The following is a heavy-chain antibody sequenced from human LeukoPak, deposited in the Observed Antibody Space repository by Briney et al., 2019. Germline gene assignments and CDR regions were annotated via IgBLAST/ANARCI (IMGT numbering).Heavy chain of an antibody. V-gene: IGHV3-23*01. J-gene: IGHJ4*02. CDR1: GFTFSSYA. Sequence: GGSLRLSCAASGFTFSSYAMSWVRQAPGKGLEWVSAISGSGGSTYCADSVKGRFTISRDNSKNTLYLQMNSLRAEDTAVYYCARDYYDSSGYYPWGYWGQGTLVTVSS. CDR2: ISGSGGST. D-gene: IGHD3-22*01. CDR3: ARDYYDSSGYYPWGY.